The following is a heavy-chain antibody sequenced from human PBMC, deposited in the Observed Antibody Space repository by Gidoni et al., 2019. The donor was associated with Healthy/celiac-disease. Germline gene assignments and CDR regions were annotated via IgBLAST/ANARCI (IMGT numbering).Heavy chain of an antibody. V-gene: IGHV4-34*01. D-gene: IGHD4-17*01. CDR1: GGSFSGYY. Sequence: QVQLQQWGAGLLKPSETLSLTCAVYGGSFSGYYWSWIRQPPGKGLEWIGEIKHSGSTNYNPSLKSRVTISVDTSKNQFSLKLSSVTAADTAVYYCARGFLRYGDYRDYWGQGTLVTVSS. J-gene: IGHJ4*02. CDR2: IKHSGST. CDR3: ARGFLRYGDYRDY.